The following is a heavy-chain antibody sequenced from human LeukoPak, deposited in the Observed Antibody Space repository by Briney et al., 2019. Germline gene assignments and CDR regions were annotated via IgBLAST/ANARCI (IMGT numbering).Heavy chain of an antibody. J-gene: IGHJ5*01. V-gene: IGHV3-53*01. CDR3: ARVAVSGPTGWFDS. CDR1: GFTVSGNY. Sequence: GGSLRLSCAASGFTVSGNYMTWVRLTPGKGLEWVSLISAANIAYYADSVKGRFTISRDNVDNVVYLQMNSLGAEDTAVYYCARVAVSGPTGWFDSWGQGTLVIVSS. CDR2: ISAANIA. D-gene: IGHD2-8*02.